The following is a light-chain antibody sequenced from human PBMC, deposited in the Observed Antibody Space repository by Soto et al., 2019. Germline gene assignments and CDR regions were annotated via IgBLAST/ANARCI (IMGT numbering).Light chain of an antibody. Sequence: DIQMTQSPSTLSASIGDRVTITCRASQDIGKLLAWYQQKPGKAPNLLVSDASNVESGVPSRFSGSGSGTECTLTNSSLQPEDFATDYCQQDNTDDWAFGPGTKGD. CDR2: DAS. V-gene: IGKV1-5*01. J-gene: IGKJ3*01. CDR3: QQDNTDDWA. CDR1: QDIGKL.